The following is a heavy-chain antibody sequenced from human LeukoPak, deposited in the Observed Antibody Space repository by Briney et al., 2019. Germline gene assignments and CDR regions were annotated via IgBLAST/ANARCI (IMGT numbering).Heavy chain of an antibody. CDR3: ARDQEGFDY. CDR2: IYPRDGST. CDR1: GYTFTSYY. V-gene: IGHV1-46*01. Sequence: ASVKVSCKASGYTFTSYYIHWVRQAPGQGLEWMGMIYPRDGSTSYAQRFQDRVTVTRDTSTSTVHMELSGLRSEDTAVYYCARDQEGFDYWGQGTLVTVSS. J-gene: IGHJ4*02.